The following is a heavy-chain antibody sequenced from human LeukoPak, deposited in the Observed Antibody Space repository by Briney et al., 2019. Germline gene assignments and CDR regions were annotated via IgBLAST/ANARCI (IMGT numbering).Heavy chain of an antibody. J-gene: IGHJ4*02. CDR1: GYTFIGYY. D-gene: IGHD2-15*01. V-gene: IGHV1-2*02. CDR2: INPNSGGT. CDR3: ARAQLGYCGGGSCYPHY. Sequence: ASVKVSCKASGYTFIGYYIHWVRQAPGQGLEWMGWINPNSGGTNSAQKFQGRVTMTRDTSITTAYMELSSLRSDDTAMYYCARAQLGYCGGGSCYPHYWGQGTLVTVSS.